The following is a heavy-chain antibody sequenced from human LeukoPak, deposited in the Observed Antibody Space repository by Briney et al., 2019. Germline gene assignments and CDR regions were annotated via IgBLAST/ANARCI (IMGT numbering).Heavy chain of an antibody. D-gene: IGHD6-19*01. CDR2: IYYSGST. V-gene: IGHV4-59*01. Sequence: TSETLSLTCTVSGGSISSYYWSWIRQPPGKGLEWIGYIYYSGSTNYNPSLKSRVTISVDTSKNQFSLKLSSETAADTAVYYCASPSTIGYSSAWYVLADAFDIWGQGTMVTVSS. J-gene: IGHJ3*02. CDR3: ASPSTIGYSSAWYVLADAFDI. CDR1: GGSISSYY.